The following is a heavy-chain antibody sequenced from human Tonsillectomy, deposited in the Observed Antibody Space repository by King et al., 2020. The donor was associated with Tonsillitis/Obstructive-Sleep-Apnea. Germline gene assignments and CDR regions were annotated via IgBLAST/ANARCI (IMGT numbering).Heavy chain of an antibody. CDR1: GCTFSDDY. Sequence: VQLVESGGGLVKPGGSLRLSWSASGCTFSDDYMNWIRPAPGKGLEGVSYIISSSAYTNYAASVKGRFTISRDNAKNSLYLQMNSLRADDTAVYYCARGYYSVDYWGQGTLVTVSS. V-gene: IGHV3-11*05. CDR2: IISSSAYT. D-gene: IGHD3-22*01. CDR3: ARGYYSVDY. J-gene: IGHJ4*02.